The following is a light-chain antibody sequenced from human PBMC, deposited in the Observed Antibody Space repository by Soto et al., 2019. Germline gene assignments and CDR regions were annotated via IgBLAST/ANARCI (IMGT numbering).Light chain of an antibody. CDR1: QSVSSSY. CDR2: GAS. V-gene: IGKV3-20*01. CDR3: QQYGSAPT. J-gene: IGKJ1*01. Sequence: EILLTQSPGTLSLSPGERATLSCRASQSVSSSYLAWYQQKPGQAPLLLIYGASSSATSIPDRFSGSGSGTDFTVTISRLEREDFAVYYCQQYGSAPTCGQGTKVEIK.